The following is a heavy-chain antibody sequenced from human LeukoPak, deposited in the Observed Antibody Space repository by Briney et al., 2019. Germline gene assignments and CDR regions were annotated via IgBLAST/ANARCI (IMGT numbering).Heavy chain of an antibody. Sequence: GGSLRLSGAASGFTFSNYWMHWVRQAPGKGLVWVSRISYDGSSTNYADSVKGRFTISRDNAKNTLYLQMNSLRAEDTAVYYCARRSAAKDAFDFWGQGTMVTVSS. CDR2: ISYDGSST. CDR3: ARRSAAKDAFDF. D-gene: IGHD6-25*01. CDR1: GFTFSNYW. V-gene: IGHV3-74*01. J-gene: IGHJ3*01.